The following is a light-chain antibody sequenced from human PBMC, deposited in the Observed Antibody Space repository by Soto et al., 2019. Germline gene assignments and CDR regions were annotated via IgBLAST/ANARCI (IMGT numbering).Light chain of an antibody. V-gene: IGKV3-15*01. CDR1: QSVSSN. CDR2: GAS. Sequence: EIVMTQSPATLSVSPGERATLSCRARQSVSSNLAWYQQKPGQAPRLLIYGASTRANGIRARFSGSGSGTEFTVTISSLQSEDFAVYYCQQYNNWPPWTFGQVTKMEFK. J-gene: IGKJ1*01. CDR3: QQYNNWPPWT.